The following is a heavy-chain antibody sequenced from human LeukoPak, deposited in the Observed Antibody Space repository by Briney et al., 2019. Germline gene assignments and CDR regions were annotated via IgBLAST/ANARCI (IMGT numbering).Heavy chain of an antibody. J-gene: IGHJ4*02. CDR3: ARVQNIVGATKTGFFDS. Sequence: SETLSLTCTVSGGSISSSSYYWGWIRQPPGKGLEWIGSIYHSGSTYYNPSLKSRVTISVDTSKNQFSLKLNSVTAADTAIYYCARVQNIVGATKTGFFDSWGQGTLVTVSS. CDR1: GGSISSSSYY. D-gene: IGHD1-26*01. V-gene: IGHV4-39*07. CDR2: IYHSGST.